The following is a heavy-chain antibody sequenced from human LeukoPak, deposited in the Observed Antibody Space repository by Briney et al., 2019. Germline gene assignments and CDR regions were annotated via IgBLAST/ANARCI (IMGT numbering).Heavy chain of an antibody. CDR2: IPPGESDT. CDR1: GYSFTTYR. CDR3: ARHLDDSSGYYYRTMYYFDY. D-gene: IGHD3-22*01. Sequence: GESLKISCKGSGYSFTTYRIGWVRQMPGKGLEWMEVIPPGESDTRYSPSFQGQVTISADKSISTAYLQWSSLKASDTAMYYCARHLDDSSGYYYRTMYYFDYWGQGTLVIVSS. V-gene: IGHV5-51*01. J-gene: IGHJ4*02.